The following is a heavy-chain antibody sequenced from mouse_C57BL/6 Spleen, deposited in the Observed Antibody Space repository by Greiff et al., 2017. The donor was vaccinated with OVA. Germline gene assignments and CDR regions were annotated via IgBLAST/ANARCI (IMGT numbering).Heavy chain of an antibody. CDR3: TGGWLLRDYAMDY. CDR1: GFTFSDAW. CDR2: IRTTANNHAT. J-gene: IGHJ4*01. Sequence: EVKLVESGGGLVQPGGSMKLSCAASGFTFSDAWMDWVRQSPEQGLEWVAEIRTTANNHATYYAVSVKGRFTISKDDSKSSVYLQMSSLRAEDTGIYYGTGGWLLRDYAMDYWGQGTSVTVSA. D-gene: IGHD2-3*01. V-gene: IGHV6-6*01.